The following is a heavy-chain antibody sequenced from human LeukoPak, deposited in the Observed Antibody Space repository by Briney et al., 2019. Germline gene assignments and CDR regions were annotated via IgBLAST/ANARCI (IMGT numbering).Heavy chain of an antibody. D-gene: IGHD3-3*01. Sequence: KTSETLSLTCTVSGGSISSYYWSWIRQPPGKGLEWIGYIYTSGSTNYNPSLKSRVTISVDTSKNQFSLKLSSVTAADTAVYYCARNYDFWSGCYTPNFRFDPWGQGTLVTVSS. J-gene: IGHJ5*02. CDR1: GGSISSYY. V-gene: IGHV4-4*09. CDR3: ARNYDFWSGCYTPNFRFDP. CDR2: IYTSGST.